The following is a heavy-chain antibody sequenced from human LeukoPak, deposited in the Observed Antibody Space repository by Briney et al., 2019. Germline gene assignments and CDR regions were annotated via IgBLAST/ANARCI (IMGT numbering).Heavy chain of an antibody. Sequence: PGGSLRLSCVASGFTFSNYAMSCVRQATGEGLEWVSAINSSGASTFYADSVKGRFTISRDNSKNTLYLQMNSLRAEDTAVYYCAKPHTTGNNYYYYMDVWGKGTTVTVSS. CDR2: INSSGAST. D-gene: IGHD1-14*01. V-gene: IGHV3-23*01. CDR1: GFTFSNYA. J-gene: IGHJ6*03. CDR3: AKPHTTGNNYYYYMDV.